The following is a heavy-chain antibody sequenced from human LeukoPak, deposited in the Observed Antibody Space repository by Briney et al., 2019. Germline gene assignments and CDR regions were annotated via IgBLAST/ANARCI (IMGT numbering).Heavy chain of an antibody. Sequence: ASVKVSCKASGYTFTGYYMHWVRQAPGQGLEWMGWINPNSGGTNYAQKFQGRVTVTRDTSISTAYMELSRLRSDDTAVYYCARDLWGLGIAVAGTGGYWGQGTLVTVSS. CDR1: GYTFTGYY. J-gene: IGHJ4*02. CDR3: ARDLWGLGIAVAGTGGY. CDR2: INPNSGGT. V-gene: IGHV1-2*02. D-gene: IGHD6-19*01.